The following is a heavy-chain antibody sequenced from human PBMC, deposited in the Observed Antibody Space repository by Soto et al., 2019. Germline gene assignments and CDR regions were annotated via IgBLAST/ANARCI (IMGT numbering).Heavy chain of an antibody. CDR2: IYYSGST. D-gene: IGHD5-18*01. J-gene: IGHJ4*02. Sequence: SETLSLTCTVSGGSISSYYWSWIRQPPGKGLEWIGYIYYSGSTNYNPSLKSRVTISVDTSKNQFSLKLSSVTAADTAVYYCAGGYGPHDFDYWGQGTLVTVSS. CDR3: AGGYGPHDFDY. CDR1: GGSISSYY. V-gene: IGHV4-59*01.